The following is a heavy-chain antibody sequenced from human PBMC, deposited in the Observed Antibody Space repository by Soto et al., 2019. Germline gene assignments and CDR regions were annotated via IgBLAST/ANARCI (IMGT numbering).Heavy chain of an antibody. CDR2: IYYSGST. J-gene: IGHJ3*02. CDR1: GGSISSYY. Sequence: SETLSLTCTVSGGSISSYYWSWIRQPPGKGLEWIGYIYYSGSTNYNPSLKSRVTISVDTSKNQFSLKLSSVTAADTAVYYCAREDVVRAFGIWGQGTMVTVSS. D-gene: IGHD2-21*01. V-gene: IGHV4-59*01. CDR3: AREDVVRAFGI.